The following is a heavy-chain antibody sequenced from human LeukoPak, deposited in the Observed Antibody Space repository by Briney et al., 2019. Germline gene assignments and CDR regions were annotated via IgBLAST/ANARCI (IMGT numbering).Heavy chain of an antibody. CDR3: ARKYYDILTGYTAVDV. CDR1: GGSISSSY. J-gene: IGHJ6*02. Sequence: SETLSLTCTVSGGSISSSYWSWIRQPPGKGLEGIGYISYSGSTNYNPSLKSRVIISVDTSKTQFSLKMRSVTAADTAVYYCARKYYDILTGYTAVDVWGQGTTVTVSS. V-gene: IGHV4-59*01. D-gene: IGHD3-9*01. CDR2: ISYSGST.